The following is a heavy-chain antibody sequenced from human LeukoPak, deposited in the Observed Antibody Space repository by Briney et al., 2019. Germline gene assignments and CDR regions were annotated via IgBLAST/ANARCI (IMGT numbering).Heavy chain of an antibody. CDR1: GASIGSYF. CDR2: IYYSGGT. D-gene: IGHD4-17*01. CDR3: ARERGDYDSDNWFDS. V-gene: IGHV4-59*01. Sequence: SETLSPTCTVSGASIGSYFWSWIRQPPGKGLEWIGYIYYSGGTNYNPSFESRITISVDTSRNRISLNLTSVTASDTAIYYCARERGDYDSDNWFDSWGQGTLVTVSS. J-gene: IGHJ5*01.